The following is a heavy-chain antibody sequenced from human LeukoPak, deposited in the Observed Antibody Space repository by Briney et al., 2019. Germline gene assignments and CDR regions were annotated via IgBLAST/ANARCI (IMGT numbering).Heavy chain of an antibody. V-gene: IGHV3-21*01. CDR1: GFTFRSYS. Sequence: PGGSLRLSCAASGFTFRSYSMNWVRQAPGKGLEWVSSISSSSSYIYYADSVKGRFTISRDNAKNSLYLQMNSLRAEDTAVYYCARGGIVVVTYAFDIWGQGTMVTVSS. CDR3: ARGGIVVVTYAFDI. J-gene: IGHJ3*02. CDR2: ISSSSSYI. D-gene: IGHD2-21*02.